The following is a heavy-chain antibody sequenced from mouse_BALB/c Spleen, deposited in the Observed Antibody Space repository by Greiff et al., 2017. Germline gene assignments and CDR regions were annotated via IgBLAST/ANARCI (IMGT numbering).Heavy chain of an antibody. CDR3: ARWSNYYAMDY. V-gene: IGHV1-20*02. J-gene: IGHJ4*01. CDR2: INPYNGDT. Sequence: DVQLQESGPELVKPGASVKISCKASGYSFTGYFMNWVMQSHGKSLEWIGRINPYNGDTFYNQKFKGKATLTVDKSSSTAHMELRSLASEDSAVYYCARWSNYYAMDYWGQGTSVTVSS. CDR1: GYSFTGYF.